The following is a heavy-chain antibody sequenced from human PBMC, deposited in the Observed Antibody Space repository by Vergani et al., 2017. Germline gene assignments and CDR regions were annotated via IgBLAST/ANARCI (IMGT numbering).Heavy chain of an antibody. CDR1: GSTFSSYA. V-gene: IGHV3-48*01. CDR3: ARQSRDVFCTNGVCPLGY. Sequence: VQLVESGGGVVQPGRSLRLSCAASGSTFSSYAMNWVRQAPGKGLEWVSYISRSSSTIYYADSVKGRFTISRYNAKNSLHLQMNNLRAEDTAVYYCARQSRDVFCTNGVCPLGYWGQGALVTVSS. D-gene: IGHD2-8*01. J-gene: IGHJ4*02. CDR2: ISRSSSTI.